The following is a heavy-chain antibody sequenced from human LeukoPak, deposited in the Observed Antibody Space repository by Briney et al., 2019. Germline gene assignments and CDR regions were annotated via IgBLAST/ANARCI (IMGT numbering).Heavy chain of an antibody. D-gene: IGHD1-26*01. CDR2: ISSNGGST. CDR3: ARGRWEGEYFDY. J-gene: IGHJ4*02. CDR1: GFTFSSYA. Sequence: GGSLRLSCAASGFTFSSYAMHWVRQAPGKGLEYVSAISSNGGSTYYANSVKGRFTISRDNSKNTLYLQMGSLRAEDMAVYYCARGRWEGEYFDYWGQGTLVTVSS. V-gene: IGHV3-64*01.